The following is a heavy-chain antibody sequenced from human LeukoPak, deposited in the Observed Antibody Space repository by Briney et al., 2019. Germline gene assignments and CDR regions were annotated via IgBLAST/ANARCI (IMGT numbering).Heavy chain of an antibody. J-gene: IGHJ3*02. CDR1: GFTFSSYS. CDR3: PLGVTTVNAFDI. CDR2: ISSSSSTI. D-gene: IGHD4-17*01. V-gene: IGHV3-48*02. Sequence: GGSLRLSCAASGFTFSSYSMNWVRQAPGKGLEWVSYISSSSSTIYYADSVKGRFTISRDNAKNSLYLQMNSLRDEDTAVYYCPLGVTTVNAFDIWGQGTMVTVSS.